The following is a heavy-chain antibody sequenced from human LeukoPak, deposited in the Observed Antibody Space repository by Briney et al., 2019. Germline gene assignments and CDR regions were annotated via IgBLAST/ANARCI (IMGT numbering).Heavy chain of an antibody. CDR3: ASGAWATRLHS. Sequence: SETLSLACAVHGESLNYYYWSWICQSPEKGLEWIGEVFDGKTTNYNPSLKSRVTISAVTSSNQFSLNLKSVTAADTAVYYCASGAWATRLHSWAQGTLVIVSS. D-gene: IGHD5-24*01. J-gene: IGHJ4*02. V-gene: IGHV4-34*12. CDR1: GESLNYYY. CDR2: VFDGKTT.